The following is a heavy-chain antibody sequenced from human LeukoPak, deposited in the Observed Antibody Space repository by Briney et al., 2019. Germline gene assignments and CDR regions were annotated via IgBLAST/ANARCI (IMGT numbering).Heavy chain of an antibody. D-gene: IGHD5-18*01. V-gene: IGHV4-34*01. J-gene: IGHJ4*02. CDR2: INHSGST. Sequence: SETLSLTCAVYGGSFSGYYWSWIRQPPGKGLEWIGEINHSGSTNYNPSLKSRVTISVDTSKNQFSLKLSSVTAADTAVYYCATRRGYSYGSKYYFDYWGQGTLVTVSS. CDR3: ATRRGYSYGSKYYFDY. CDR1: GGSFSGYY.